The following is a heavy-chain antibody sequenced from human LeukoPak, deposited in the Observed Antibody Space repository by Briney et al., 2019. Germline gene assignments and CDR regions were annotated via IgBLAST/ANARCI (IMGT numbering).Heavy chain of an antibody. CDR2: MNPNSGGT. J-gene: IGHJ5*02. D-gene: IGHD6-13*01. V-gene: IGHV1-2*02. CDR3: ARSGGYSSSWHGFDP. Sequence: ASVKVSCKASGYTFTSYDINWVRQASGQGLEWMGWMNPNSGGTNYAQKFQGRVTMTRDTSISTAYMELSRLRSDDTAVYYCARSGGYSSSWHGFDPWGQGTLVTVSS. CDR1: GYTFTSYD.